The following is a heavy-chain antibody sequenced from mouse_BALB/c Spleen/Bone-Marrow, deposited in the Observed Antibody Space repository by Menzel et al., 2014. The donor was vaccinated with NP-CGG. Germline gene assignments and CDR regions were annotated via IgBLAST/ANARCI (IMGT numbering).Heavy chain of an antibody. CDR1: GFSLTSYG. CDR3: ASPIYYDYPLFAY. CDR2: IWAGGST. Sequence: VQVVESGPGLVSPSQSLSIPCTVSGFSLTSYGLHWVRQPPGKGLEWLGVIWAGGSTNYNSALMSRLSISKDNSKSQVFLKMNSLQTDDTAMYYCASPIYYDYPLFAYWGQGTLVTVSA. D-gene: IGHD2-4*01. V-gene: IGHV2-9*02. J-gene: IGHJ3*01.